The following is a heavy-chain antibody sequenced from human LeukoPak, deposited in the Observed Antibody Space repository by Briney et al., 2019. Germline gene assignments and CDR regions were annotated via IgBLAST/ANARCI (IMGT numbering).Heavy chain of an antibody. D-gene: IGHD6-13*01. CDR1: GGSISSSDYY. V-gene: IGHV4-39*07. CDR2: IFYIGNT. Sequence: PSETLSLTCTVSGGSISSSDYYWAWIRQPPGKGLQWIGNIFYIGNTNYNPSLKSRVTISVDTSKNQFSLKLSSVTAADTAVYYCARLYSSSWDYYFDYWGQGTLVTVSS. CDR3: ARLYSSSWDYYFDY. J-gene: IGHJ4*02.